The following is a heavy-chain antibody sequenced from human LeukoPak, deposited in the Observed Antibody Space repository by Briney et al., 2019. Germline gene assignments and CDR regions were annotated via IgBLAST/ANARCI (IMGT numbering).Heavy chain of an antibody. CDR3: ATFTMVRGVIYFDY. Sequence: ASVKVSCKVSGCTLTELSMHWVRQAPGKGLEWMGGFDPEDGETIYAQKFQGRVTMTEDTSTDTAYMELSSLRSEDTAVYYCATFTMVRGVIYFDYWGQGTLVTVSS. CDR1: GCTLTELS. J-gene: IGHJ4*02. CDR2: FDPEDGET. D-gene: IGHD3-10*01. V-gene: IGHV1-24*01.